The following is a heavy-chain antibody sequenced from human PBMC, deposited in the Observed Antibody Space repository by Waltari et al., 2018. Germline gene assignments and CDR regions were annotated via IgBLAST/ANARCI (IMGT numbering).Heavy chain of an antibody. CDR1: RSSIRNNNYY. CDR3: VRGYPDIVATISDY. V-gene: IGHV4-39*07. D-gene: IGHD5-12*01. CDR2: FYKSGTN. J-gene: IGHJ4*02. Sequence: QLQLQESGPGLVKPSETLSLTCTVSRSSIRNNNYYWGWVRQPPGNGLEWIGSFYKSGTNYYNPALKSRVTISVDTSNNQFSLKLNSVTAADTAVYYCVRGYPDIVATISDYWGQGTLVIVSS.